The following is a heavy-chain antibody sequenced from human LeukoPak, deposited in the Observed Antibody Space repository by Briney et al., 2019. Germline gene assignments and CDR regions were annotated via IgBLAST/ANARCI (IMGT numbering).Heavy chain of an antibody. CDR1: GGSISSYY. CDR2: IYYSGST. D-gene: IGHD3-22*01. CDR3: AREGYYDSSGYYFRATLFDY. Sequence: PPETLSLTCTVSGGSISSYYWSWIRQPPGKGLEWIGYIYYSGSTNYNPSLKSRVTISVDTSKNQFSLKLSSVTAADTAVYYCAREGYYDSSGYYFRATLFDYWGQGTLVTVSS. V-gene: IGHV4-59*01. J-gene: IGHJ4*02.